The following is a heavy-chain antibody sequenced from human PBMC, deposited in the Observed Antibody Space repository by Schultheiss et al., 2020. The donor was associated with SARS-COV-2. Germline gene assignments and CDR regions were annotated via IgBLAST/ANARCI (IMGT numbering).Heavy chain of an antibody. CDR2: IYYSGST. D-gene: IGHD6-13*01. Sequence: SETLSLTCFVSGGSITSGGYYWSWVRQHPGRGLEWIGYIYYSGSTNYNPSLKSRVTISVDTSKNQFSLKLSSVTAADTAVYYCARSRIAAAGFDPWGQGTLVTVSS. V-gene: IGHV4-61*08. CDR1: GGSITSGGYY. J-gene: IGHJ5*02. CDR3: ARSRIAAAGFDP.